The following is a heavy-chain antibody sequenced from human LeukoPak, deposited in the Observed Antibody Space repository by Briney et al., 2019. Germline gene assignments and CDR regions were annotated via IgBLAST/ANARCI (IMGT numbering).Heavy chain of an antibody. V-gene: IGHV3-23*01. CDR3: AKPRGYCSGGSCYPYWYFDL. CDR2: ISGSGGST. Sequence: PGGSLRLSCAASGFTFSSYAMSWVRQAPGKGLEWVSAISGSGGSTYYADSVKGRFTISRDNSKNTLYLQMNSLRAEDTAVYYCAKPRGYCSGGSCYPYWYFDLWGRGTLVTVSS. J-gene: IGHJ2*01. CDR1: GFTFSSYA. D-gene: IGHD2-15*01.